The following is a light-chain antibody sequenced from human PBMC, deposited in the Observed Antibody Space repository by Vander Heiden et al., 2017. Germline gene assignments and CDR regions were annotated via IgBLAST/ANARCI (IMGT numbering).Light chain of an antibody. CDR3: SFYTSDRTYV. J-gene: IGLJ1*01. CDR2: QVR. CDR1: RSDADSYNR. V-gene: IGLV2-18*01. Sequence: QSALTRLPSVSGSPGQSVTIPCPGTRSDADSYNRVSWYQQAPGTAPKLIIYQVRNRLSGVPGLFSGSTSGNAASLTISVLQAEDEADYCCSFYTSDRTYVFGSGTKVTVL.